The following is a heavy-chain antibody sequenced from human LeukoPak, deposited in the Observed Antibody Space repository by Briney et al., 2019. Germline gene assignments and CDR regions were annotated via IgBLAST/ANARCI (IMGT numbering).Heavy chain of an antibody. D-gene: IGHD3-22*01. V-gene: IGHV3-30*02. CDR2: IRYDGSNK. Sequence: PGGSLRLSCAASGFTFSSYGMHWVRQAPGKGLEWVAFIRYDGSNKYYADSVKGRFTISRDNSKNTLYLQMNSLRAEDTAVYYCAKALTYYYDSSGYYQDYWGQGTLVTVSS. J-gene: IGHJ4*02. CDR1: GFTFSSYG. CDR3: AKALTYYYDSSGYYQDY.